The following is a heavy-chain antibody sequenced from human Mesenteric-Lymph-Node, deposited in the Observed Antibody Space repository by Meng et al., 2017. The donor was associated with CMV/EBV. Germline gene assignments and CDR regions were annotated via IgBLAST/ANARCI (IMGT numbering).Heavy chain of an antibody. CDR2: IYYSGST. V-gene: IGHV4-61*01. Sequence: SCGSVSSGSYYWSWIRQPPGKGLEWIGYIYYSGSTSSNPSLKSRVTISLDTSKNQFTLRLSSVTAADTAVYYCASDDSSTWHRSFDYWGQGTLVTVSS. CDR3: ASDDSSTWHRSFDY. J-gene: IGHJ4*02. CDR1: CGSVSSGSYY. D-gene: IGHD6-13*01.